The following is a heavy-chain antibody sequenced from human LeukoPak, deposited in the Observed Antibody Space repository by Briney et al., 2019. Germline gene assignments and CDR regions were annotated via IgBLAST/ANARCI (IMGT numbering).Heavy chain of an antibody. CDR2: IDSGGST. CDR3: ARGLGYCTSTTCLLPFDY. J-gene: IGHJ4*02. V-gene: IGHV3-53*01. D-gene: IGHD2-2*01. Sequence: GGSLRLPCAASGFTVSTYYMTWVRQAPGKGLECVSVIDSGGSTYYADSVKGRFTVSRDNSKNTLYLQMNSLRAEDTAMYYCARGLGYCTSTTCLLPFDYWGQGTLVTVSS. CDR1: GFTVSTYY.